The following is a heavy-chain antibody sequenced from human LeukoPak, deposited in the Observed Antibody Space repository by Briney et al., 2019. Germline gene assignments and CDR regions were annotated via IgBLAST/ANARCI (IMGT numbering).Heavy chain of an antibody. Sequence: ASVKVSCKASGYTFTGYYTHWVRQAPGQGLEWMGWINPNSGGTNYAQKFQGRVTMTRDTSISTAYMELSRLRSDDTAVYYCARARTGDTAMVCIDPWGQGTLVTVSS. V-gene: IGHV1-2*02. CDR2: INPNSGGT. J-gene: IGHJ5*02. D-gene: IGHD5-18*01. CDR3: ARARTGDTAMVCIDP. CDR1: GYTFTGYY.